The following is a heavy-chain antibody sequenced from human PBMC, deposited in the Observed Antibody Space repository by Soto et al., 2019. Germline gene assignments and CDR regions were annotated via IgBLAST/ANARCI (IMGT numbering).Heavy chain of an antibody. D-gene: IGHD6-13*01. CDR3: ARLRRSSSSYAFDI. V-gene: IGHV4-59*08. CDR1: GGSISSYY. J-gene: IGHJ3*02. Sequence: PSETLSLTCTVSGGSISSYYWSWIRQPPGKGLEWIGYIYYSGSTNYNPSLKSRVTISVDTSKNQFSLKLSSVTAADTAVYYCARLRRSSSSYAFDIWGQGTMVTVSS. CDR2: IYYSGST.